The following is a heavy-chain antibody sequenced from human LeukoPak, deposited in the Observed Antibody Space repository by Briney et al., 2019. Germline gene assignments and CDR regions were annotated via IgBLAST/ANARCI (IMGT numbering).Heavy chain of an antibody. Sequence: GRSLRLSCAASGFTFSRHGMHWVRQAPGKGLEWVAVIGDTGRAKYYADSVEGRFTASRDNSKNTLYLEMNSLRYDDTALYYCAREAAWGNWYIDLWGRGTLVTVSS. V-gene: IGHV3-30*03. CDR3: AREAAWGNWYIDL. D-gene: IGHD3-16*01. J-gene: IGHJ2*01. CDR2: IGDTGRAK. CDR1: GFTFSRHG.